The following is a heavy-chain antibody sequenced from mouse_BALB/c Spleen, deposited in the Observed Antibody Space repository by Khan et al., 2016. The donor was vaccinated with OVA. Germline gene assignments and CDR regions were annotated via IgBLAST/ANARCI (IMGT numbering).Heavy chain of an antibody. Sequence: EVQLQESGAELVRPGALVKLSCKASGFNIKDYYIHWVKPRPEQGLEWIGWIDPENGNTIYDPKFQGKANITADTSSNTAYLHFSSLTSEDTAVYYCARAGYSPWFAYWGQGTLVTVSA. CDR2: IDPENGNT. V-gene: IGHV14-1*02. CDR1: GFNIKDYY. D-gene: IGHD2-3*01. J-gene: IGHJ3*01. CDR3: ARAGYSPWFAY.